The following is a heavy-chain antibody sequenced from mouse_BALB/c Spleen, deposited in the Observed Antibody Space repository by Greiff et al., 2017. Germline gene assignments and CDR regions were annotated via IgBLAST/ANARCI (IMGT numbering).Heavy chain of an antibody. V-gene: IGHV5-6-2*01. CDR1: GFTFSSYY. CDR2: INSNGGST. J-gene: IGHJ4*01. CDR3: ARRGYVYAMDY. Sequence: EVQLVESGGGLVKLGGSLKLSCAASGFTFSSYYMSWVRQTPEKRLELVAAINSNGGSTYYPDTVKGRFTISRDNAKNTLYLQMSSLKSEDTALYYCARRGYVYAMDYWGQGTSVTVSS. D-gene: IGHD2-2*01.